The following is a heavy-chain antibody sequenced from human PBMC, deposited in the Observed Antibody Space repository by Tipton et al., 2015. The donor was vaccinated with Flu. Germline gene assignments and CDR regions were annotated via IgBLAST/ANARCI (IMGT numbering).Heavy chain of an antibody. CDR1: DFVVSSYS. Sequence: SLRLSCAASDFVVSSYSMSWVRQAPGKGLEWVSVIYSDSSTYYADSVKGRFIISRDNSKNTVYLQMNSLRAEDTAVYYCARERRGSLLSPTYYYYMDVWGKGTTVTVSS. D-gene: IGHD3-16*01. CDR3: ARERRGSLLSPTYYYYMDV. CDR2: IYSDSST. J-gene: IGHJ6*03. V-gene: IGHV3-53*01.